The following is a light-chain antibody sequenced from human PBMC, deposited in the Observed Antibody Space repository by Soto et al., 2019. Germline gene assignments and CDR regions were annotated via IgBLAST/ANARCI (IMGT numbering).Light chain of an antibody. CDR3: SSYTRDTTGV. CDR2: DVT. Sequence: QSVLTQPASVSGSPGQSIAISCTGTSSDVGGYNYVSWYQQHPGKAPKLMIYDVTTRSSGVSNRFSGSKSGNTDALTISGLQAEDEADYYCSSYTRDTTGVFGTGTKLTVL. V-gene: IGLV2-14*03. J-gene: IGLJ1*01. CDR1: SSDVGGYNY.